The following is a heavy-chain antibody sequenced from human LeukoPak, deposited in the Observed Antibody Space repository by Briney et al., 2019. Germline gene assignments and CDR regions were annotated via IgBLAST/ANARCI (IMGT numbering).Heavy chain of an antibody. V-gene: IGHV3-72*01. CDR2: SGNIAARFTT. CDR3: VRGFNSFDI. J-gene: IGHJ3*02. CDR1: GFIFSDYY. Sequence: PGGSLSLSCAVSGFIFSDYYMDWVRQAPGKGLEWVARSGNIAARFTTMYAASVRGRFTISRDHSKDLLFLQMNSLKSEDAAVYYCVRGFNSFDIWGQGTTVTVSS.